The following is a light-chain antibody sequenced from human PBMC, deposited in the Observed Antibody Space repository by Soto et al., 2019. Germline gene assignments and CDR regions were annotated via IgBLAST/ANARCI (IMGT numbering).Light chain of an antibody. V-gene: IGLV2-8*01. CDR1: SSDVGGYNY. J-gene: IGLJ2*01. Sequence: QSVLTQPPSASGSPGQSVTISCTGTSSDVGGYNYVSWYQQHPGKVPKLIIYEVNKRPSGVPDRFSASKSGNAASLTVSGLQAEDEADYYCCSYVGSNSVVFGGGTKLTVL. CDR3: CSYVGSNSVV. CDR2: EVN.